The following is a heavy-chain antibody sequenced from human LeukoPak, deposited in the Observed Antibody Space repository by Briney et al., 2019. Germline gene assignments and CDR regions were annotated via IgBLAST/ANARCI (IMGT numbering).Heavy chain of an antibody. V-gene: IGHV3-21*01. Sequence: GGSLRLSCAASGFTFSSYSMNWVRQAPGKGLEWVSSISSSSIYIYYADSVKGRFTISRDNAKNSLYLQMNSLRAEDTAVYYCAKDRGSMVLPAFDIWGQGTMVTVSS. D-gene: IGHD2-8*01. J-gene: IGHJ3*02. CDR1: GFTFSSYS. CDR3: AKDRGSMVLPAFDI. CDR2: ISSSSIYI.